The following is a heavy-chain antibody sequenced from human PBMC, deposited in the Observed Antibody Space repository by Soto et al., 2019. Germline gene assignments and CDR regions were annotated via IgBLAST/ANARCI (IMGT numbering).Heavy chain of an antibody. D-gene: IGHD3-10*01. CDR2: IDEYGNTI. J-gene: IGHJ4*02. V-gene: IGHV3-74*01. CDR3: TRDIGGTWAY. Sequence: PGGSLRLSCAASGFTFSSYWMHWVRQVPGKGLLWVSRIDEYGNTIDYADSVRGRFTISSDNARNTLYLEMNSLRAGDTALYYCTRDIGGTWAYWGPGTLVTVSS. CDR1: GFTFSSYW.